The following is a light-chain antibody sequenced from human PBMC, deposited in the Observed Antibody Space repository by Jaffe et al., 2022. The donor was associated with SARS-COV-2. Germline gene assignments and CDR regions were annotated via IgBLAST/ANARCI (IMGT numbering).Light chain of an antibody. CDR3: QQYNSPGT. J-gene: IGKJ1*01. CDR1: QTISSW. V-gene: IGKV1-5*03. Sequence: DIQMSQSPSTLSASVGDRVTITCRASQTISSWLAWYQQKPGKAPKLLIYKASSLESGVPSRFSGSGSGTEFTLTISSLQPDDFATYFCQQYNSPGTFGPGTKVEFK. CDR2: KAS.